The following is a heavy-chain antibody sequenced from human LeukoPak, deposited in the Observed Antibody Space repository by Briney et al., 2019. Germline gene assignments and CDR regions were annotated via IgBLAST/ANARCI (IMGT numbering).Heavy chain of an antibody. V-gene: IGHV3-11*04. Sequence: GGSLRLSCAASGFIFSDYYMSWIRQAPGKGLEWVSYISSSGSTIYYADSVKGRFTISRDNAKNSLYLQMNSLRAEDTAVYYCASSGVVAGTYYYYMDVWGKGTTVTVSS. J-gene: IGHJ6*03. D-gene: IGHD6-19*01. CDR1: GFIFSDYY. CDR3: ASSGVVAGTYYYYMDV. CDR2: ISSSGSTI.